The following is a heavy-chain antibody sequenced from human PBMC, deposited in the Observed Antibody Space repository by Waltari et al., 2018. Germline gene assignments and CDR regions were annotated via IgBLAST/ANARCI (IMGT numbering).Heavy chain of an antibody. V-gene: IGHV1-69-2*01. CDR2: LDPEDGET. J-gene: IGHJ4*02. CDR3: AASGKADFDS. Sequence: EVQLAKSGAEVNKPGATVKISCKVSGYTFTDYYMHWVQQAPGKGLEWMGLLDPEDGETIYAERFQGRVTMTADTSSNATYMEVSSLRSEDTAVYYCAASGKADFDSWGQGTLVTVSS. CDR1: GYTFTDYY. D-gene: IGHD6-13*01.